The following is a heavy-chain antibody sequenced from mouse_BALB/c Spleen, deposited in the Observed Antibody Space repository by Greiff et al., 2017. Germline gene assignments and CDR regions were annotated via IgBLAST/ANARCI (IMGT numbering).Heavy chain of an antibody. CDR3: ARMLGEDYAMDY. V-gene: IGHV1-69*01. D-gene: IGHD4-1*01. Sequence: QVQLQQPGAELVMPGASVKMSCKASGYTFTHYWMHWVKQRPGQGLEWIGAIDTSDSYTSYNQKFKGKATLTVDESSSTAYMQLSSLTSEDSAVYYCARMLGEDYAMDYWGQGTSVTVSS. CDR1: GYTFTHYW. CDR2: IDTSDSYT. J-gene: IGHJ4*01.